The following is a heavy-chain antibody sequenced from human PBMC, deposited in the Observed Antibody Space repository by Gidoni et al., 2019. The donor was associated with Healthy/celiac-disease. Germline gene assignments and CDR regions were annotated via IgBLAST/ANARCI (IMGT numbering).Heavy chain of an antibody. CDR1: GFTFGDYA. J-gene: IGHJ3*02. D-gene: IGHD6-13*01. V-gene: IGHV3-49*03. CDR3: TSIREGSSWDDAFDI. CDR2: IRSKAYGVTT. Sequence: EVQLVESGGGLVQPGRSLRLSCTASGFTFGDYAMSWFRQAPGKGLEWVGFIRSKAYGVTTEYAASVKGRFTIARDDSKSIAYLQMNSLKTEDTAVYYCTSIREGSSWDDAFDIWGQGTMVTVSS.